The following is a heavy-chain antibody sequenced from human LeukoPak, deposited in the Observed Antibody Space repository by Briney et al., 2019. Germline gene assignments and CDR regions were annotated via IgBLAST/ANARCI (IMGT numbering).Heavy chain of an antibody. D-gene: IGHD1-26*01. CDR2: IRYDGSNK. CDR3: ARDLRESGTYYSHS. V-gene: IGHV3-30*02. CDR1: GFTFRSYG. Sequence: PGGSLRLSCAASGFTFRSYGMHWVRQAPGKGLEWVTFIRYDGSNKHYTDSVKGRFTISRDNSKNTLYLQMNSLRAEDTAVYYCARDLRESGTYYSHSWGQGTLVTVSS. J-gene: IGHJ4*02.